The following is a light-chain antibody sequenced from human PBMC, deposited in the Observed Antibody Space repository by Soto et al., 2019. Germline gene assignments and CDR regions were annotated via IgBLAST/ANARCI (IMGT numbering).Light chain of an antibody. J-gene: IGLJ2*01. V-gene: IGLV2-23*02. CDR1: SSDVGSYNL. CDR2: EVS. CDR3: CSYAGSSTPVV. Sequence: QSALTQPASVSGSPGQSITISCTGTSSDVGSYNLVSWYHQHSGKAPKRMIYEVSKRPSGVSNRFSGSKSGNTASLTISGLHAEDEADYYCCSYAGSSTPVVFGGGTKLTVL.